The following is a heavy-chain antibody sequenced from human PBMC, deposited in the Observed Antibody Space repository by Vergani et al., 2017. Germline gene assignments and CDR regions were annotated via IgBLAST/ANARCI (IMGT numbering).Heavy chain of an antibody. V-gene: IGHV4-4*03. CDR1: GGSISSSNW. Sequence: QVQLQESGPGLVKPPGTLSLTCAVSGGSISSSNWWSWVRQPPGQGLEWIGKIYHSGSTNYNPSLKRRVTISVDTSKNQYSLKLSAVTAADTAVYYGARDRILWRGAGGMDVWGQGTTVTVSS. CDR3: ARDRILWRGAGGMDV. CDR2: IYHSGST. J-gene: IGHJ6*02. D-gene: IGHD3-10*01.